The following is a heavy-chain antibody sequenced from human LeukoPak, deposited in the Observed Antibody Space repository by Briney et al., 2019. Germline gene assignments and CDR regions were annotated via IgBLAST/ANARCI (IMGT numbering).Heavy chain of an antibody. CDR2: ISGSGGST. CDR1: GFTFSRYA. D-gene: IGHD6-13*01. J-gene: IGHJ3*02. CDR3: ATLRYSSSWPDAFDI. Sequence: GSLRLSCAASGFTFSRYAMSWVRQAPGKGLEGVSAISGSGGSTYYADSVQGRFTISRDNSKNTLYLQMNSLRAEDTAVYYCATLRYSSSWPDAFDIWGQGTMVTVSS. V-gene: IGHV3-23*01.